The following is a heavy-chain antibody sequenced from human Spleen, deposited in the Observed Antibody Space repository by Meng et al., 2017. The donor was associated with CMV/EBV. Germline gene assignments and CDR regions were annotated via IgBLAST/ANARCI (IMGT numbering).Heavy chain of an antibody. D-gene: IGHD6-6*01. J-gene: IGHJ6*02. CDR1: GFSFNNYA. Sequence: GESLKISCAASGFSFNNYAMSWVRQAPGKGLEWVSGISGSGGNTYYADSVRGRFTISRDNSKNTLYLQVNSLRAEDTAVYYCARDKTGSSSHNSMDVWGQGTTVTVSS. CDR2: ISGSGGNT. V-gene: IGHV3-23*01. CDR3: ARDKTGSSSHNSMDV.